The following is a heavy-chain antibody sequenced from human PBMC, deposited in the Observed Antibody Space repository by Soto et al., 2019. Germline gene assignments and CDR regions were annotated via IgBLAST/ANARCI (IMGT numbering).Heavy chain of an antibody. Sequence: GGSLRLSCAASGFTFSSYAMHWVRQAPGKGLEWVAVISYDGSNKYYADSVKGRFTISRDNSKNTLYLQMNSLRAEDTAVYYCAKDRLRWSLDYWGQGTLVTV. J-gene: IGHJ4*02. CDR1: GFTFSSYA. V-gene: IGHV3-30-3*01. CDR3: AKDRLRWSLDY. CDR2: ISYDGSNK. D-gene: IGHD4-17*01.